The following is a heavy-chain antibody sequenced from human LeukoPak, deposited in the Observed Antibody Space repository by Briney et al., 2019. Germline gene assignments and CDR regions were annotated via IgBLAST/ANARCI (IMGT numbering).Heavy chain of an antibody. Sequence: GGSLSLSCAASGFTFSSYGMHWVRQAPGKGLEWVAVISYDGSNKYYADSVKGRFTISRDNSKNTLYLQMNSLRAEDTAVYYCAKSDDRAAFDIWGQGTMVTVSS. V-gene: IGHV3-30*18. CDR3: AKSDDRAAFDI. CDR2: ISYDGSNK. J-gene: IGHJ3*02. D-gene: IGHD5-24*01. CDR1: GFTFSSYG.